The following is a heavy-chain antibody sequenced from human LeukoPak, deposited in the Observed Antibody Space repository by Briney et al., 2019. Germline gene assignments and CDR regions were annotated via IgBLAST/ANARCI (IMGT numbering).Heavy chain of an antibody. J-gene: IGHJ3*02. Sequence: GGSLRLSCVASGFTFSTYAMGWVRQVPGKGLEWVSSVSESGGSTYYADSVKGRFTISRDNSKDTLSLQMNSLRAEDTAVYYCASKDIAMGNHDAFDIWGQGTMVTVSS. D-gene: IGHD5-18*01. CDR2: VSESGGST. V-gene: IGHV3-23*01. CDR1: GFTFSTYA. CDR3: ASKDIAMGNHDAFDI.